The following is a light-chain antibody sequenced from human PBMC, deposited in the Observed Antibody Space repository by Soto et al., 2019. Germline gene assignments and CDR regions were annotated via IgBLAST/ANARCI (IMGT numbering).Light chain of an antibody. J-gene: IGLJ1*01. V-gene: IGLV2-14*01. CDR2: EVT. CDR1: NTDVGGYNY. Sequence: QSALTQPASVSGSPGQSITIACTGTNTDVGGYNYVSWYQQHPMKAPNLIIYEVTKRPSGVSARFSGSKSANTASLTISGLQAEDEADYYCNSYTSTNTYVFGTGTKVTVL. CDR3: NSYTSTNTYV.